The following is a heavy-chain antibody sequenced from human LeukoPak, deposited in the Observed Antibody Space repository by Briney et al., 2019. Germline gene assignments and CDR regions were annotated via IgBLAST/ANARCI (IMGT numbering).Heavy chain of an antibody. J-gene: IGHJ4*02. Sequence: SETLSLTCTVSGGSISSYYWSWIRQPPGKGLEWIGYIYYSGDTNYNPSLKSRVTMSMDTSKNQLSLKLTSVIAADMAVYYCARASSSGYYADYWGQGTLVTVSS. D-gene: IGHD6-19*01. CDR1: GGSISSYY. CDR2: IYYSGDT. V-gene: IGHV4-59*01. CDR3: ARASSSGYYADY.